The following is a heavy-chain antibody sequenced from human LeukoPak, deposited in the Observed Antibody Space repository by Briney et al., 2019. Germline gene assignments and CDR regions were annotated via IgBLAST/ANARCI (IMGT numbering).Heavy chain of an antibody. CDR3: AREITMIRGQARHIDY. V-gene: IGHV3-66*01. D-gene: IGHD3-10*01. CDR1: GFTFSSYG. J-gene: IGHJ4*02. Sequence: PGGSLRLSCAASGFTFSSYGMNWVRQAPGKGLEWVSVLYSDGKTFYADSVKGRFTISRDDSKNTLYLQMDSLRAEDTAVYYCAREITMIRGQARHIDYWGQGTLVTVSS. CDR2: LYSDGKT.